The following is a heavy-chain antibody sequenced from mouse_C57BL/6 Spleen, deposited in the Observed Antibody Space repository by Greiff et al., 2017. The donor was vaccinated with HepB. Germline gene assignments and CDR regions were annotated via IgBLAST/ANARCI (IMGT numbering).Heavy chain of an antibody. CDR3: ARRTADFDY. Sequence: QVQLQQPGAELVKPGASVKLSCKASGYTFTSYWMHWVKQRPGQGLEWIGMIHPKSGSTNYNEKFKSKATLTVDKSSSTAYMQLSSLTSEDSAVYYCARRTADFDYWGQGTTLTVSS. CDR1: GYTFTSYW. D-gene: IGHD1-2*01. V-gene: IGHV1-64*01. CDR2: IHPKSGST. J-gene: IGHJ2*01.